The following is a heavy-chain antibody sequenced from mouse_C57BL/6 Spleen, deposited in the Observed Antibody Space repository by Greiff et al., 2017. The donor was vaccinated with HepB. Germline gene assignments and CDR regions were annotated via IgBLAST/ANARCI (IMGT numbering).Heavy chain of an antibody. CDR2: IYPGSGNT. J-gene: IGHJ4*01. V-gene: IGHV1-66*01. CDR1: GYSFTSYY. CDR3: ATPITTVVATDYAMDY. D-gene: IGHD1-1*01. Sequence: QVQLQQSGPELVKPGASVKISCKASGYSFTSYYIHWVKQRPGQGLEWIGWIYPGSGNTKYNEKFKGKATLTADTSSSTAYMQLSSLTSEDSAVYYCATPITTVVATDYAMDYWGQGTSVTVSS.